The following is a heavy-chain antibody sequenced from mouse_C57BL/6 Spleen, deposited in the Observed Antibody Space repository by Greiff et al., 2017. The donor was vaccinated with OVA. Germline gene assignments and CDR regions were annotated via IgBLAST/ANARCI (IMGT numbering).Heavy chain of an antibody. CDR3: ARALYYGKGMDY. CDR1: GYTFTSYW. J-gene: IGHJ4*01. Sequence: QVQLKQPGAELVKPGASVKMSCKASGYTFTSYWITWVKQRPGQGLEWIGDIYPGSGSTNYNEKFKSKATLTVDTSSSTAYMQLSSLTSEDSAVYYCARALYYGKGMDYWGQGTSVTVSS. CDR2: IYPGSGST. D-gene: IGHD2-1*01. V-gene: IGHV1-55*01.